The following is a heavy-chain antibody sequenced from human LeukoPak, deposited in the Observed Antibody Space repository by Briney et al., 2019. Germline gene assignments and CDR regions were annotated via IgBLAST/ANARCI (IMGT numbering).Heavy chain of an antibody. V-gene: IGHV4-59*11. CDR2: IYYSGST. J-gene: IGHJ5*02. Sequence: SETLSLTCTVSGGSISSHYWSWIRQPPGKGLEWIGYIYYSGSTNYNPSLKSRVTISVDTSKNQFSLKLSPVTAADTAAYYCARGIVVKGFDPWGQGTLVTVSS. CDR1: GGSISSHY. CDR3: ARGIVVKGFDP. D-gene: IGHD2-15*01.